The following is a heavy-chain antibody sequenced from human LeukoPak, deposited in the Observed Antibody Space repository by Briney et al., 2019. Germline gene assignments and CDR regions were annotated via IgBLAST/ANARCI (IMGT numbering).Heavy chain of an antibody. D-gene: IGHD2-15*01. V-gene: IGHV4-61*02. J-gene: IGHJ4*02. CDR3: ARGYCSGGSCFGSRPKKYYFDY. CDR1: GGSISSGTYY. CDR2: IYTSGST. Sequence: SETLSLTCTVSGGSISSGTYYWSWIRQPAGKGLEWIGRIYTSGSTNYNPSLKSRVTISVDTSKNQFSLKLSSVTAADTAVYYCARGYCSGGSCFGSRPKKYYFDYWGQGTLVTVSS.